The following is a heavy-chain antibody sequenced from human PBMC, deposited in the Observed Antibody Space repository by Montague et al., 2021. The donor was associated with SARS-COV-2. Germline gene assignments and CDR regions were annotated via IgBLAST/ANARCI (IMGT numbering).Heavy chain of an antibody. CDR1: GFKFSDYI. J-gene: IGHJ4*02. Sequence: SLRLSCATSGFKFSDYIMHWVRQAPGKGLAWVAVIWHDGSNKFDAEAVRGRFTISRDISKNALYLDMNSLRVEDTAVYYCAKNMEAGSLLHWWWPLEYRGPGTLVTVSP. V-gene: IGHV3-33*03. D-gene: IGHD2-21*01. CDR2: IWHDGSNK. CDR3: AKNMEAGSLLHWWWPLEY.